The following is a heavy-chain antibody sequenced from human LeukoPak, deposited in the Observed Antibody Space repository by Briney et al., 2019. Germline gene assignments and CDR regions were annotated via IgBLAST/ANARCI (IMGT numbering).Heavy chain of an antibody. CDR1: GYTFTSYG. D-gene: IGHD3-22*01. V-gene: IGHV1-18*01. J-gene: IGHJ4*02. Sequence: ASVKVSCKASGYTFTSYGISWVRQAPGQGLEWMGWISAYNGNTNYAQKLQGRVTMTTDTSTSTAYMELRSLRSDDTAVYYCARDMSVVVISGTPFDYWGQGILVTVSS. CDR2: ISAYNGNT. CDR3: ARDMSVVVISGTPFDY.